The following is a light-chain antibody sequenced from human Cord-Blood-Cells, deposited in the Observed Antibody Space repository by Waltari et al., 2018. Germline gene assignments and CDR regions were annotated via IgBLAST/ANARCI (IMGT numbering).Light chain of an antibody. Sequence: SYELTQPPSVSVSPGQTASITCSGDKLGDKYACWYQQKPGQSPVLVIDQDSKRPSGLPGRFSGANAGNTATLTTGGTQAMDEADYYCQAWDSSTAVFGGGTKLTVL. CDR1: KLGDKY. CDR3: QAWDSSTAV. J-gene: IGLJ3*02. CDR2: QDS. V-gene: IGLV3-1*01.